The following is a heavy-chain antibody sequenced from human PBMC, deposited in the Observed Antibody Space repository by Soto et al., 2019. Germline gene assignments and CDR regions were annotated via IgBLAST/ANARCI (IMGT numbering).Heavy chain of an antibody. CDR1: GFVFTTYG. V-gene: IGHV3-33*01. D-gene: IGHD1-26*01. CDR2: IWHDGSGT. CDR3: VRDPVARRNRVRVGYFNL. Sequence: QVKLVESGGGVVQPGRSLRLSCAASGFVFTTYGMHWVRQAPGKGLEWVGVIWHDGSGTYYADALKGRFTISRDNSKNTLFLQMDSLTVEDTAVYYCVRDPVARRNRVRVGYFNLWGRGTQVTVSS. J-gene: IGHJ2*01.